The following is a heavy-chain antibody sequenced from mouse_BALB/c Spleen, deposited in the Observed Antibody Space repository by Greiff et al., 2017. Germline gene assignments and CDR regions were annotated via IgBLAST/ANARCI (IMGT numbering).Heavy chain of an antibody. CDR2: INPSNGGT. D-gene: IGHD2-14*01. Sequence: QVQLQQSGAELVKPGASVKLSCKASGYTFTSYYMYWVKQRPGQGLEWIGEINPSNGGTNFNEKFKSKATLTVDKSSSTAYMQLSSLTSEDSAVYYCTRSGRYDDGYFDYWGQGTTLTVSS. CDR3: TRSGRYDDGYFDY. J-gene: IGHJ2*01. CDR1: GYTFTSYY. V-gene: IGHV1S81*02.